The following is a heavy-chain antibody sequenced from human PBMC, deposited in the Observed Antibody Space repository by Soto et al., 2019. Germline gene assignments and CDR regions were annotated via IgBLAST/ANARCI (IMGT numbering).Heavy chain of an antibody. Sequence: SSVKVSCKVSGYTLTELSMHWVRHAPGKGLEWMGGFDPEDGETIYAQKFQGRVTMTEDTSTDTAYMELSSLRSEDTAVYYCATASVSIVLMVYAEYYFDYWGQGTLVTVSS. CDR2: FDPEDGET. CDR1: GYTLTELS. V-gene: IGHV1-24*01. J-gene: IGHJ4*02. CDR3: ATASVSIVLMVYAEYYFDY. D-gene: IGHD2-8*01.